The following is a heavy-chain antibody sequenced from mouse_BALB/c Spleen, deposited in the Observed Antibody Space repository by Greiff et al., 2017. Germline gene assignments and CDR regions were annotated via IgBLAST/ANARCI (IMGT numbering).Heavy chain of an antibody. Sequence: EVQLQQSGPELMKPGASVKISCKASGYSFTSYYMHWVKQSHGKSLEWIGYIDPFNGGTSYNQKFKGKATLTVDKSSSTAYMHLSSLTSEDSAVYYCAREGVRHAMDYWGQGTSVTVSS. D-gene: IGHD2-14*01. CDR1: GYSFTSYY. J-gene: IGHJ4*01. CDR2: IDPFNGGT. V-gene: IGHV1S135*01. CDR3: AREGVRHAMDY.